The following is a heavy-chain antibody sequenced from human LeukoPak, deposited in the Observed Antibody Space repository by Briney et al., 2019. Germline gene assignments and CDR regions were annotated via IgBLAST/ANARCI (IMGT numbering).Heavy chain of an antibody. J-gene: IGHJ4*02. CDR3: AKVRGTYSSGYFFDY. Sequence: PGRCLRLSCAASGLTFDNYAMHWVRQAPRKGLEWVSIIIWNSGYTSYAESVKGRFTICRDNAKKSLDLQMNSHRTGDTAFYYCAKVRGTYSSGYFFDYWGQGTLVTVSS. D-gene: IGHD6-19*01. CDR2: IIWNSGYT. V-gene: IGHV3-9*01. CDR1: GLTFDNYA.